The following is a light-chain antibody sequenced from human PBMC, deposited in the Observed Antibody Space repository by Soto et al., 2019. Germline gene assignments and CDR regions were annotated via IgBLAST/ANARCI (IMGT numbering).Light chain of an antibody. CDR1: ALPKRY. V-gene: IGLV3-25*03. CDR3: QSADSSGTHYV. Sequence: SYELTQPPSVSVSPGQTARITCSGDALPKRYAYWYQQKPGQAPVLVIYKDSERPSGIPERFSGSSSGTTVTLTISGVQAEDEADYYCQSADSSGTHYVFGTGTKVTVL. J-gene: IGLJ1*01. CDR2: KDS.